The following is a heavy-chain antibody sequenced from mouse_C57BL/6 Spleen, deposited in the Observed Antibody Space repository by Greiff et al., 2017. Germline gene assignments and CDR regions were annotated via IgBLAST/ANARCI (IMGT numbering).Heavy chain of an antibody. Sequence: EVQLQQSGPELVKPGASVKMSCKASGYTFTDYNMHWVKQSPGKSLEWIGYINPNNGGTSYNQKFKGKATLNVNKSSSTAYMELRSLTSEDSAVYYLAMDRNYDGFAYWGQGTLVTVSA. CDR1: GYTFTDYN. CDR3: AMDRNYDGFAY. D-gene: IGHD2-5*01. CDR2: INPNNGGT. V-gene: IGHV1-22*01. J-gene: IGHJ3*01.